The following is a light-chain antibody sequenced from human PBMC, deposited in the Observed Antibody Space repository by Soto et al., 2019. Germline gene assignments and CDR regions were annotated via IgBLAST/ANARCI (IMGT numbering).Light chain of an antibody. J-gene: IGKJ1*01. CDR2: AAS. V-gene: IGKV3-15*01. CDR1: QSVGSN. Sequence: EKVMTQSPGSLSVSLGERAALSCRASQSVGSNLAWYQRKPGQAPRLLIYAASTRATGIPSRFSGSGSGTEFTLTISSLQSEDFAIYYCQQYYDWPWTFGQGTTVEIK. CDR3: QQYYDWPWT.